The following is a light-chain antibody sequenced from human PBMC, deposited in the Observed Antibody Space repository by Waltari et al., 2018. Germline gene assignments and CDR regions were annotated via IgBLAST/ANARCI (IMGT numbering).Light chain of an antibody. Sequence: NFMLTQPHSVSESPGKTVTISCTRSSGSIASNYVQWYQQRPGSSPTTVIYEENQRPSGGPDRFSGSIDSSSNSASLTISGLKTEDEADYYCQSYDTSNRVFGGGTKVTVL. CDR1: SGSIASNY. CDR3: QSYDTSNRV. V-gene: IGLV6-57*01. J-gene: IGLJ3*02. CDR2: EEN.